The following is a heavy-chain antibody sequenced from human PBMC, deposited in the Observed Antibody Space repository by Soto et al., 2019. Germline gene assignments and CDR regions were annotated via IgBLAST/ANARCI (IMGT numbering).Heavy chain of an antibody. CDR2: ISGSGGST. CDR3: APRHVDTAMVWDYGMDV. D-gene: IGHD5-18*01. V-gene: IGHV3-23*01. CDR1: GFTFSSYA. J-gene: IGHJ6*02. Sequence: QPGGSLRLSCAASGFTFSSYAMSWVRQAPGKGLEWVSAISGSGGSTYYADSVKGRFTISRDNSKNTLYLQMNSLRAEDTAVYYCAPRHVDTAMVWDYGMDVWGQGTTVTVSS.